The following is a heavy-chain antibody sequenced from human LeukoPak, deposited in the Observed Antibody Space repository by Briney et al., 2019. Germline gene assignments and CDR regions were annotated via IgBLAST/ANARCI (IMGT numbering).Heavy chain of an antibody. Sequence: SETLSLTCTVSAGSISAYYWSWIRQPAGRGLEWIGRLHSSGSTNYSPSLQSRVTMSLDTSKNLFSLNLSSITAADTAVYYCARDFGSSSWNPSLDYWGQGTLVTVSS. V-gene: IGHV4-4*07. CDR3: ARDFGSSSWNPSLDY. J-gene: IGHJ4*02. CDR1: AGSISAYY. CDR2: LHSSGST. D-gene: IGHD6-13*01.